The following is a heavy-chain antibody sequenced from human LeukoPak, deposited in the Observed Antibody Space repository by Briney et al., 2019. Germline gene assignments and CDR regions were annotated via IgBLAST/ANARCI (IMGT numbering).Heavy chain of an antibody. CDR2: IYPGDSDA. V-gene: IGHV5-51*01. CDR1: GYSFTTYW. D-gene: IGHD2-21*02. CDR3: ARQGRIVVVTTTHDAFGI. J-gene: IGHJ3*02. Sequence: ESLKISCTGFGYSFTTYWIGWVRQMPGKGLEWMGIIYPGDSDARYSPSFQGQVTISVDKSISTAYLQWSSLKASDTAMYYCARQGRIVVVTTTHDAFGIWGQGTMVTASS.